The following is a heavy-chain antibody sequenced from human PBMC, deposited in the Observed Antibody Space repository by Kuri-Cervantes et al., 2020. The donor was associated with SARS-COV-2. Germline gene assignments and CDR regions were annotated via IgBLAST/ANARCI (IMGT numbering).Heavy chain of an antibody. V-gene: IGHV3-30*04. CDR1: GFTFSSYA. D-gene: IGHD1-26*01. Sequence: GGSLRLSCAASGFTFSSYAMHWVRQAPGKGLEWVAVISYDGSNKYYADSVKGRFTISRDNSKNTLYLQMISLRAEDTAVYYCARSGSGSYYGHFDYWGQGTLVTVSS. CDR2: ISYDGSNK. J-gene: IGHJ4*02. CDR3: ARSGSGSYYGHFDY.